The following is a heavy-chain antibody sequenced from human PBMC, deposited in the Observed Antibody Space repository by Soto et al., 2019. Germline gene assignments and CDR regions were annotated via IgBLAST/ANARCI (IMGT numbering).Heavy chain of an antibody. CDR2: MNPNSGNT. D-gene: IGHD3-3*01. CDR3: ARLTSKRQRFTIFGVVPGFYYYYYYMDV. J-gene: IGHJ6*03. CDR1: GYTFTSYD. V-gene: IGHV1-8*01. Sequence: ASVKVSCKASGYTFTSYDINWVRQATGQGLEWMGWMNPNSGNTGYAQKFQGRVTMTRNTSISTAYMELSSLRSEDTAVYYCARLTSKRQRFTIFGVVPGFYYYYYYMDVWGKGTTVTVSS.